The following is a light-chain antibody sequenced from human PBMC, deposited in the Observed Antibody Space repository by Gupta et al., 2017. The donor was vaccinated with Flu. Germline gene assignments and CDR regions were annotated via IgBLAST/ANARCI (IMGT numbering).Light chain of an antibody. CDR2: AAS. Sequence: PSSLSASVGDRVTITCRASQSIRSYLNWYQQRPGKAPKLLIYAASRVQSGVPSRFSGSASGTDFTLTISSLQPEDSATYYCQQSYDIPYIFGQGTKLEIK. CDR3: QQSYDIPYI. V-gene: IGKV1-39*01. CDR1: QSIRSY. J-gene: IGKJ2*01.